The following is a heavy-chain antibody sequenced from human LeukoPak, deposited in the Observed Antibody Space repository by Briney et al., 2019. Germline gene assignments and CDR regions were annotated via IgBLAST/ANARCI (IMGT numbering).Heavy chain of an antibody. CDR3: ARGGITMVRGGNWFDP. D-gene: IGHD3-10*01. J-gene: IGHJ5*02. CDR2: IYYSGST. Sequence: PSETLSLTCTVSGGSISSSSYYWGWIRQPPGKGLEWIGSIYYSGSTYYNPSLKSRVTISVDTSKNQFSLKLSSVTAADTAVYYCARGGITMVRGGNWFDPWGQGTLVTVSS. CDR1: GGSISSSSYY. V-gene: IGHV4-39*07.